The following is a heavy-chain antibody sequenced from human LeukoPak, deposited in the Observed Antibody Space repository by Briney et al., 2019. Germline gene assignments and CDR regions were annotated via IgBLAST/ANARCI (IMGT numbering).Heavy chain of an antibody. CDR3: AREVVPAAIYNWFDP. V-gene: IGHV3-13*01. CDR1: GFTFSSYD. J-gene: IGHJ5*02. Sequence: GGSLRLSCAASGFTFSSYDMHWVRQATGKGLEWVSAIGTAGDTYYPGSVKGRFTISRDNSKNTLYLQMNSLRAEDTAVYYCAREVVPAAIYNWFDPWGQGTLVTVSS. CDR2: IGTAGDT. D-gene: IGHD2-2*01.